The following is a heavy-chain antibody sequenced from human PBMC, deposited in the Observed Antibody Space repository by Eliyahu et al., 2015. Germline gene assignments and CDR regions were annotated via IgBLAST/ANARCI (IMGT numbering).Heavy chain of an antibody. V-gene: IGHV3-30*18. Sequence: GLXXVAVISYDGSNXYYADSVKGRFTISRDNSKNTLYLXMNSLRAEDTAVYYCAKDRSVVVAATLFDYWGQGTLVTVSS. CDR2: ISYDGSNX. J-gene: IGHJ4*02. CDR3: AKDRSVVVAATLFDY. D-gene: IGHD2-15*01.